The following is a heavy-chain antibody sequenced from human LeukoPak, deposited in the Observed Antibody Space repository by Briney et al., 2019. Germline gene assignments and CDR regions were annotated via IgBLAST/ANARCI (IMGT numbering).Heavy chain of an antibody. CDR3: ARGVKGYCSSTSCYKLDY. J-gene: IGHJ4*02. CDR1: GFTFSSYG. V-gene: IGHV3-33*01. CDR2: IWYDGSNK. D-gene: IGHD2-2*02. Sequence: QPGRSLRLSCAASGFTFSSYGMHWVRQAPGKGLEWVAVIWYDGSNKYYADSVKGRFTISRDNSKNTLCLQMNSLRAEDTAVYYCARGVKGYCSSTSCYKLDYWGQGTLVTVSS.